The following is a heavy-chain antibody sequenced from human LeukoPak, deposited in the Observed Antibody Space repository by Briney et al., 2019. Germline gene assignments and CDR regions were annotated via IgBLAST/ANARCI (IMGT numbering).Heavy chain of an antibody. CDR1: GFIFSTYG. D-gene: IGHD5-12*01. CDR3: AREAAVATNFDY. V-gene: IGHV3-30*02. CDR2: IRHDGSIK. Sequence: PGGSLRLSCAASGFIFSTYGMYWVRQAPGKGLEWVAFIRHDGSIKNYADSVKGRSTISRDNSKNTLYLQMNSLRAEDTAVYYCAREAAVATNFDYWGQGTLVTVSS. J-gene: IGHJ4*02.